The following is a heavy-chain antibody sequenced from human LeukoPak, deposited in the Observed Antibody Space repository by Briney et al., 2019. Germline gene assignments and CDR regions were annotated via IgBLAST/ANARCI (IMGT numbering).Heavy chain of an antibody. CDR3: AKDTMVRGLFDY. D-gene: IGHD3-10*01. J-gene: IGHJ4*02. CDR2: ISGSGGNT. V-gene: IGHV3-23*01. Sequence: GGSLRLSCVASGFSFSTYAMSWVRQAPGKGLEWVSAISGSGGNTYYADSVKGRFTISRDNSKNTLYLQMNSLRAEDTAVYYCAKDTMVRGLFDYWGQGTLVTVSS. CDR1: GFSFSTYA.